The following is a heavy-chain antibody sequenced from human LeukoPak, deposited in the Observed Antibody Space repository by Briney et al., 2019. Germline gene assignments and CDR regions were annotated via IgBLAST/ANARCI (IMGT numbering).Heavy chain of an antibody. D-gene: IGHD6-13*01. CDR2: IKQDGSEK. J-gene: IGHJ4*02. V-gene: IGHV3-7*01. CDR3: ARDGFVGAADY. CDR1: EFIFSGYW. Sequence: GGSLRLSCAASEFIFSGYWMNWVRPAPGKGLEWVANIKQDGSEKQYVDSVRGRFTISRDNDKNSLYLQMNSLRVEDTAVYYCARDGFVGAADYWGQGTLVTVSS.